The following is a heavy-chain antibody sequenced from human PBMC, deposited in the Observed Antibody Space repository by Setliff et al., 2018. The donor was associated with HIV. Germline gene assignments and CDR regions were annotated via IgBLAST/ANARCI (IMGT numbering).Heavy chain of an antibody. CDR1: GGTFSSYA. CDR2: IIPIFGTA. V-gene: IGHV1-69*13. J-gene: IGHJ4*02. CDR3: ARAAPSGSGPMDY. Sequence: GASVKVSCKASGGTFSSYAISWVRQAPGQGLEWMGGIIPIFGTANYAQKFQGRVTITADESTSTAYMELSSLRSEDAAVYYCARAAPSGSGPMDYWGQGTLVTGSS. D-gene: IGHD2-15*01.